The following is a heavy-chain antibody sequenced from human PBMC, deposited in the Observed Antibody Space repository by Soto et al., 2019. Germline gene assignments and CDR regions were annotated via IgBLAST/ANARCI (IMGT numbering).Heavy chain of an antibody. D-gene: IGHD3-10*01. V-gene: IGHV1-3*01. CDR3: ARGLTMVRGVILDAFDI. CDR2: INAGNGNT. Sequence: ASVKVSCKASGYTSTSYAMHWVRQAPGQRLEWMGWINAGNGNTKYSQKFQGRVTITRDTSASTAYMELSSLRSEDTAVYYCARGLTMVRGVILDAFDIWGQGTMVTVSS. CDR1: GYTSTSYA. J-gene: IGHJ3*02.